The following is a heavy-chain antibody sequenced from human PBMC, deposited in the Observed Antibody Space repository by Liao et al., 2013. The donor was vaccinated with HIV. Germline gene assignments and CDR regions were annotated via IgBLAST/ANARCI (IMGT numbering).Heavy chain of an antibody. D-gene: IGHD1-14*01. CDR3: ARAPSYGPSRNSFDV. J-gene: IGHJ3*01. Sequence: QVQLHQWGAGLLKPSETLSLTCAVYGGSFSDYSWNWIRHYPGKGLEWIGEVYHNGNTNYNPSLTGRLSVSVDTSTKQFSLRLTSVTAADTAVYYCARAPSYGPSRNSFDVWGQGTVVTVSS. CDR2: VYHNGNT. CDR1: GGSFSDYS. V-gene: IGHV4-34*01.